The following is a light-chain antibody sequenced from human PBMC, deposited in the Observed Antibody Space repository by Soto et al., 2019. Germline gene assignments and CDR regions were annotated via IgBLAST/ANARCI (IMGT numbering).Light chain of an antibody. Sequence: DIVMTQSPLSLPVTPGEPASISCRSSQSLLHSNGYIYLDWYLQKPGQSPQLLIYLGSHRASGVPDRFSGSGSGTDFTLQISRVEPEDVGIYYCMQALQIPLMCTFGQGTRLEIK. CDR1: QSLLHSNGYIY. CDR3: MQALQIPLMCT. V-gene: IGKV2-28*01. CDR2: LGS. J-gene: IGKJ2*02.